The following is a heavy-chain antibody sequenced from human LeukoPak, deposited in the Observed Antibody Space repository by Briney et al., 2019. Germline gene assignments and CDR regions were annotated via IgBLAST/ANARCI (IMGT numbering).Heavy chain of an antibody. CDR2: IYYSGST. Sequence: SESLSLTCTVSGGSISSYYRSWIRQPPGKGLEWIGSIYYSGSTTSKPSLKSRVTISGDPSKNSLYLKMSSLPAARMAVYYCARDYDGSGSYSKQDAFDIWGQGTMVTVSS. D-gene: IGHD3-10*01. J-gene: IGHJ3*02. CDR3: ARDYDGSGSYSKQDAFDI. V-gene: IGHV4-59*01. CDR1: GGSISSYY.